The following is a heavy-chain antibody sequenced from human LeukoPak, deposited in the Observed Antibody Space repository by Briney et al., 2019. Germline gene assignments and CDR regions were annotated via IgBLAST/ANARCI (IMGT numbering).Heavy chain of an antibody. Sequence: PGGSLRLSCAASGFTFSSYAMHWVRQAPGKGLEWVAVISYDGSNKYYADSVKGRFTISRDNSKNTLYLQMNSLRAEDTAVYYCARATRYFEGDYYMDVWGKGTTVTVSS. V-gene: IGHV3-30*04. CDR1: GFTFSSYA. CDR2: ISYDGSNK. J-gene: IGHJ6*03. D-gene: IGHD1-1*01. CDR3: ARATRYFEGDYYMDV.